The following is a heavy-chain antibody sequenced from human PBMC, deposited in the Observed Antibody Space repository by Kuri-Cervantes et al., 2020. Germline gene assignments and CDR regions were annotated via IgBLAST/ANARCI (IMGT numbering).Heavy chain of an antibody. Sequence: LRLSCAISGDSVSSNSAAWNWIRQSPSRGLEWLGRTYYRSKWYNDYAVSVKSRITINPDTSKNQFSLQLNSVTPEDTAVYYCARDSGVWFGDYYYGMDVWGQGTTVTVSS. D-gene: IGHD3-10*01. CDR2: TYYRSKWYN. CDR1: GDSVSSNSAA. CDR3: ARDSGVWFGDYYYGMDV. V-gene: IGHV6-1*01. J-gene: IGHJ6*02.